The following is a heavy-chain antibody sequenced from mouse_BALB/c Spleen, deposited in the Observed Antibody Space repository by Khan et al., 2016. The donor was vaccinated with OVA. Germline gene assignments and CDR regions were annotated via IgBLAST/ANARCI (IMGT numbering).Heavy chain of an antibody. CDR2: IDPENGNT. CDR3: ARDGYSPRFAY. CDR1: GFNIKDYC. D-gene: IGHD2-3*01. V-gene: IGHV14-1*02. Sequence: EVQLQQSGAELVRPGALVKLSCKASGFNIKDYCMHWVKQRPEQGLVWIGRIDPENGNTIYDPKFQGKASITSDTSSNTAYMQHSRLTAEDTAVYYWARDGYSPRFAYWGQGTLVTVSS. J-gene: IGHJ3*01.